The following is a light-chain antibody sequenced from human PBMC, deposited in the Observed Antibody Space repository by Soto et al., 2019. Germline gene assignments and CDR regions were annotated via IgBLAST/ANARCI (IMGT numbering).Light chain of an antibody. CDR1: QSLSSN. CDR3: LQYNNWLT. CDR2: GAS. V-gene: IGKV3-15*01. Sequence: EIVMTQSPATLSVSPGERATLSCRASQSLSSNLAWYQQKPGQAPRLLIYGASTRATGIPVRFSGSGSGTEFTLTISSLQSEDFAVYYCLQYNNWLTFGGGTKVEIK. J-gene: IGKJ4*01.